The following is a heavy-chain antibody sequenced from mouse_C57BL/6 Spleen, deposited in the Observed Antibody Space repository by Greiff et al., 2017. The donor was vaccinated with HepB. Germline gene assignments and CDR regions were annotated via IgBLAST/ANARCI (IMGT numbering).Heavy chain of an antibody. CDR1: GFNIKDDY. V-gene: IGHV14-4*01. CDR2: IDPENGDT. Sequence: EVQLVESGAELVRPGASVKLSCTASGFNIKDDYMHWVKQRPEQGLEWIGWIDPENGDTEYASKFQGKATITADTSSNTAYLQLSSLTSEDTAVYYCTYYGYDRGYYFDYWGQGTTLTVSS. D-gene: IGHD2-2*01. J-gene: IGHJ2*01. CDR3: TYYGYDRGYYFDY.